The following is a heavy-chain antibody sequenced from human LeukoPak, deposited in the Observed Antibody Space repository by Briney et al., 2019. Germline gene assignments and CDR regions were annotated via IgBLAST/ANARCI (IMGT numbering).Heavy chain of an antibody. J-gene: IGHJ4*02. D-gene: IGHD6-6*01. CDR2: INHSGST. Sequence: PSETLSLTCAVYGGSFSGYYWSWIRQPPGKGLEWIGEINHSGSTNYNPSLKSRVTISVDTSKNQFSLKLSSVTAADTAVYYCARHPGIAARPGPLDYWGQGTLVTVSS. V-gene: IGHV4-34*01. CDR3: ARHPGIAARPGPLDY. CDR1: GGSFSGYY.